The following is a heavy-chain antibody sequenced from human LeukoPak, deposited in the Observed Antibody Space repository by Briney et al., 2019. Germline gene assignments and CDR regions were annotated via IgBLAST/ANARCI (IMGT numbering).Heavy chain of an antibody. CDR2: IYSGGST. CDR1: GFTVSSNY. CDR3: ASHWLVYCGMDV. D-gene: IGHD6-19*01. V-gene: IGHV3-53*01. J-gene: IGHJ6*02. Sequence: GGSLRLSCAASGFTVSSNYMSWVRQAPGKGLEWVSVIYSGGSTYYADSVKGRFTISRDNSKNTLYLQMNSLRAEDTAVYYCASHWLVYCGMDVWGQGTTVTVSS.